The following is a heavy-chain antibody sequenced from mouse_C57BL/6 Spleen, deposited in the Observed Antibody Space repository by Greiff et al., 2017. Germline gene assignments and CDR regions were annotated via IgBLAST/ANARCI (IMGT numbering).Heavy chain of an antibody. Sequence: EVKLQESGPGLVKPSQSLSLTCSVTGYSITSGYYWNWIRQFPGNKLEWMGYISYDGSNNYNPSLKNRISITRDTSKNQFFLKLNSVTTEDTATYYCAIDWAYWGQGTLVTVSA. J-gene: IGHJ3*01. CDR3: AIDWAY. CDR2: ISYDGSN. V-gene: IGHV3-6*01. CDR1: GYSITSGYY.